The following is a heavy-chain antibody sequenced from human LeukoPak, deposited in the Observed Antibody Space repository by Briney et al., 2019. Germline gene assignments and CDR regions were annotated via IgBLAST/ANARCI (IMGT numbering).Heavy chain of an antibody. CDR2: IRSKAYGGTT. V-gene: IGHV3-49*03. J-gene: IGHJ3*02. CDR1: GFTFSSYA. D-gene: IGHD3-22*01. CDR3: TRDPYGIVDHDAFDI. Sequence: GGSLRLSCAASGFTFSSYAMSWFRQAPGKGLEWVGFIRSKAYGGTTEYAASVKGRFTISRDDSKSIAYLQMNSLKTEDTAVYYCTRDPYGIVDHDAFDIWGQGTMVTVSS.